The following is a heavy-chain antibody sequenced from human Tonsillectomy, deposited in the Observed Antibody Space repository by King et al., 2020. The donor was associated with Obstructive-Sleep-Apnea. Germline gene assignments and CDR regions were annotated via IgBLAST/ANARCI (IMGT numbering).Heavy chain of an antibody. Sequence: QLVQSGGGVVQPGRSLRLSCGAAGLKLSNYGMHWVCQAQGTGLEWVAVIWYDGSNKYYAYSVKGRFTISRDNSKNTLDLQMNSLRAEDTAVYYCAKGVGRKWGQGTLVTVSS. V-gene: IGHV3-33*06. J-gene: IGHJ4*02. D-gene: IGHD1-14*01. CDR2: IWYDGSNK. CDR3: AKGVGRK. CDR1: GLKLSNYG.